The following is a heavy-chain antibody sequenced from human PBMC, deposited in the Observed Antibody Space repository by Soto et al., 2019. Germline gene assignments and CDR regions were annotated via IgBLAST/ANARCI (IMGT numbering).Heavy chain of an antibody. J-gene: IGHJ6*02. CDR2: ITSNGDST. V-gene: IGHV3-23*01. CDR3: ARDLGPGYCRSIEIYYYYYGMDV. Sequence: RXALGTGLEWISSITSNGDSTYCAYSVKGRFTTSRDNSKNTLYRQENSLRAEDTAVYYRARDLGPGYCRSIEIYYYYYGMDVWGQGTTVTVSS. D-gene: IGHD6-13*01.